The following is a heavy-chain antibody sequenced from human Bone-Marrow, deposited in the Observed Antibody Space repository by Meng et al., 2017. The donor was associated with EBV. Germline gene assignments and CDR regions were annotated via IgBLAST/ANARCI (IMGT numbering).Heavy chain of an antibody. CDR3: AREVYNWFDP. D-gene: IGHD6-6*01. CDR1: GGSFSGYY. CDR2: INHSGST. V-gene: IGHV4-34*01. Sequence: EWGAGLLKPSETLSLTCAVYGGSFSGYYWSWIRQPPGKGLEWIGEINHSGSTNYNPSLKSRVTISVDTSKNQFSLKLSSVTAADTAVYYCAREVYNWFDPWGQGTLVTVSS. J-gene: IGHJ5*02.